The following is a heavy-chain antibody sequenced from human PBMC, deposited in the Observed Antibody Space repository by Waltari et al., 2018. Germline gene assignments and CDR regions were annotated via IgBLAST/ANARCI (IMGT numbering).Heavy chain of an antibody. Sequence: EVPLVESGGGLVKPGGSLRLSCGASGFSVSSYSMNWVRQAPGKGLEWVSSISSSTTYIHYADSVKGRFTISRDNAKNSLYLQMNSLRVEDTAVYYCVSGGWGFYFDYWGQGTVVTVSS. J-gene: IGHJ4*02. CDR3: VSGGWGFYFDY. CDR2: ISSSTTYI. CDR1: GFSVSSYS. D-gene: IGHD7-27*01. V-gene: IGHV3-21*01.